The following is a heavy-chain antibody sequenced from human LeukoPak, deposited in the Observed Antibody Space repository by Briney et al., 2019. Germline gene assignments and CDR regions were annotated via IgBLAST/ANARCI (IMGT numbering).Heavy chain of an antibody. J-gene: IGHJ6*04. CDR1: GGSISSGSYY. CDR3: ARAPLVDYVWGSYRHGMDV. D-gene: IGHD3-16*02. CDR2: IYTSGST. V-gene: IGHV4-61*02. Sequence: SETLSLTXTVSGGSISSGSYYWSGIRQPAGKGLEWIGRIYTSGSTNYNPSLKSRVTISVDTSKNQFSLKLSSVTAADTAVYYCARAPLVDYVWGSYRHGMDVWGKGTTVTVSS.